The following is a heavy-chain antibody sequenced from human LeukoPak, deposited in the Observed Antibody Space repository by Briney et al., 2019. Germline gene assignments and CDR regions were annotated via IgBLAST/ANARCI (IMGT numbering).Heavy chain of an antibody. CDR2: IIPIFGTA. Sequence: ASVKVSCKASGGTFSSYAISWVRQAPGQGLEWMGGIIPIFGTANYAQEFQGRVTITTDESTSTAYMELSSLRSEDTAVYYCARAGHPSRSRYYFDYWGQGTLVTVSS. CDR3: ARAGHPSRSRYYFDY. CDR1: GGTFSSYA. J-gene: IGHJ4*02. D-gene: IGHD6-19*01. V-gene: IGHV1-69*05.